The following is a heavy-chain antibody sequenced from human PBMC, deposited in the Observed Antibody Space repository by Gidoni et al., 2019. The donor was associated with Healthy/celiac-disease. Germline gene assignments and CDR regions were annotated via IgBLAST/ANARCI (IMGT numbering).Heavy chain of an antibody. CDR3: ARVLKVGTSAVTPFDY. V-gene: IGHV4-31*03. Sequence: QGQLQESGPGLVKPSPTLSLTSTVSGGSISSGGYYWSWIRPQQGKGLEWIGYIYYSGSNYYNPSLKSRVTISVDTSKNQFSLKLSSVTAADTAVYYCARVLKVGTSAVTPFDYWGQGTLVTVSS. D-gene: IGHD4-17*01. J-gene: IGHJ4*02. CDR1: GGSISSGGYY. CDR2: IYYSGSN.